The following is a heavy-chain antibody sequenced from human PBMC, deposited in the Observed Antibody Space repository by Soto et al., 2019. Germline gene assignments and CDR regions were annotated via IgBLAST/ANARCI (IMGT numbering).Heavy chain of an antibody. CDR1: GYTFTSYY. D-gene: IGHD2-21*01. CDR3: ARGRAMATIAGSFDY. Sequence: SVKVSCKASGYTFTSYYMHWVRQAPGQGLEWMGGIIPIFGTANYAQKFQGRVTITADESTSTAYMGLSSLRSEDTAVYYCARGRAMATIAGSFDYWCQGTLITVSS. V-gene: IGHV1-69*13. CDR2: IIPIFGTA. J-gene: IGHJ4*02.